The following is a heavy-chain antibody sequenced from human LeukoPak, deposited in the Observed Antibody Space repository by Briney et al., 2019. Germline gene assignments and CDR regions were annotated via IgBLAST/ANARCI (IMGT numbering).Heavy chain of an antibody. V-gene: IGHV3-23*01. CDR3: ATVCGSGSYPAFGY. Sequence: GGSLRLSCAASGFTFSSYAMSWVRQAPGKGLEWVSAISGSGGSTYYADSVKGRFTISRDNSKNTLYLQMNSLRAEDTAVYYCATVCGSGSYPAFGYWGQGTLVTVSS. CDR1: GFTFSSYA. D-gene: IGHD3-10*01. CDR2: ISGSGGST. J-gene: IGHJ4*02.